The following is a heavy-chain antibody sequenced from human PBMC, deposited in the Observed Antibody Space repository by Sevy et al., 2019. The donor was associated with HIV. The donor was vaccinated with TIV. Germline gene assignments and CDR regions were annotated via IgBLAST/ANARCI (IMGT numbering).Heavy chain of an antibody. CDR3: ARSRRVYDAFDI. J-gene: IGHJ3*02. V-gene: IGHV1-2*04. D-gene: IGHD6-13*01. Sequence: ASVKVSCKASGYTFTGYYMHWVRQAPGQGLEWMGWINPNSGGKNYAQMFQGWVTMTRDTSISTAYMELSRLRSDDTAVYYCARSRRVYDAFDIWGQGTMVTVSS. CDR2: INPNSGGK. CDR1: GYTFTGYY.